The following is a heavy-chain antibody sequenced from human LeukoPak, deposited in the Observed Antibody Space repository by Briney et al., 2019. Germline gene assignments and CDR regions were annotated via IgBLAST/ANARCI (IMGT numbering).Heavy chain of an antibody. CDR2: VRSKDYGRTT. V-gene: IGHV3-49*04. D-gene: IGHD1-26*01. CDR3: TREEGGSIDY. CDR1: AFTVADYA. Sequence: GRSLRLSCTTAAFTVADYAITCVRHAPGDGIESVGLVRSKDYGRTTEYAASVKGRFNISRDDSKSIAFLQMNSMTTEDTAVYYCTREEGGSIDYWGQGTLVTVSS. J-gene: IGHJ4*02.